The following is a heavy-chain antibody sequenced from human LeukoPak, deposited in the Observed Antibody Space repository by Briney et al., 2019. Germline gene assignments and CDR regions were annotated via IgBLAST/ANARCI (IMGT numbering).Heavy chain of an antibody. V-gene: IGHV4-34*01. Sequence: SETLSLTCAVYGGSFSGYYWSWIRQPPGKGLEWIGEINHSGSTNYNPSLKSRVTISADTSKNQFYLRLTSVTAADTAVYYCARDPRGDITGTTFDRWGQGTLVTVSS. CDR1: GGSFSGYY. J-gene: IGHJ5*02. D-gene: IGHD1-20*01. CDR2: INHSGST. CDR3: ARDPRGDITGTTFDR.